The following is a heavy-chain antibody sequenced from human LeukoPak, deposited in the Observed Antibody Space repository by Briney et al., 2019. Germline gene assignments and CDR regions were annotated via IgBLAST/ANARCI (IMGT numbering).Heavy chain of an antibody. CDR3: ARQDGGGLYYFDY. Sequence: GESLRISCKGSGYPFTYSIAWVRQMPGKGVEGLGIIYPGDSDTRYSPSFQGQVTISVDKSISTADLQWSSLKASDTAMYYCARQDGGGLYYFDYWGQGTLVTGSS. V-gene: IGHV5-51*01. CDR1: GYPFTYS. CDR2: IYPGDSDT. J-gene: IGHJ4*02. D-gene: IGHD4-23*01.